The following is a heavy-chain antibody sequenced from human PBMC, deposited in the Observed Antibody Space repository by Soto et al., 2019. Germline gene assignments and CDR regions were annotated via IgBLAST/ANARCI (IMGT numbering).Heavy chain of an antibody. Sequence: GGSLRLSCAASGFTFSSYAMSWVRQAPGKGLEWVSAISGSGGSTYYADSVKGRFTISRDNSKNTLYLQMNSLRAEDTAVYYCAKDTPAREWYHPVYSSGWYRVWDYWGQGTLVTVSS. V-gene: IGHV3-23*01. CDR3: AKDTPAREWYHPVYSSGWYRVWDY. CDR1: GFTFSSYA. D-gene: IGHD6-19*01. CDR2: ISGSGGST. J-gene: IGHJ4*02.